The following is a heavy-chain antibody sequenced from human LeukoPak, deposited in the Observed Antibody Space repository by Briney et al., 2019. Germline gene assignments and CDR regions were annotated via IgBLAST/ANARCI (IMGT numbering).Heavy chain of an antibody. D-gene: IGHD2-21*01. J-gene: IGHJ4*02. Sequence: PGGSLRLSCAASGFTFSSYSMNWVRQAPGKGLEWVSYISSSSSTIYYADFVKGRFTISRDNAKNSLYLQMNSLRAEDTAVYYCARDIRRSFDYWGQGTLVTVSS. V-gene: IGHV3-48*01. CDR1: GFTFSSYS. CDR3: ARDIRRSFDY. CDR2: ISSSSSTI.